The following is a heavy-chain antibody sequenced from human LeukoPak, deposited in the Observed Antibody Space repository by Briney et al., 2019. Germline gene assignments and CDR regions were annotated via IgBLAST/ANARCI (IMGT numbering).Heavy chain of an antibody. Sequence: GRSLRLSCAASGFTFSTYAMHWVRQAPGKGLERVAVISYDGSNKYYADSVKGRFTISRDNSKNTLYLQMNSLRAEDTAVYYCARDSRGYSGYDDPGLDYWGQGTLVTVSS. CDR1: GFTFSTYA. D-gene: IGHD5-12*01. CDR3: ARDSRGYSGYDDPGLDY. J-gene: IGHJ4*02. V-gene: IGHV3-30-3*01. CDR2: ISYDGSNK.